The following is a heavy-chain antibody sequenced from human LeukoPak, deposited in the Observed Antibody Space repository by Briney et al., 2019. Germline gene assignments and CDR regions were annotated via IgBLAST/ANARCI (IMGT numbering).Heavy chain of an antibody. Sequence: GSLRLSCAASEFTFGNYAMSWVRQPPGKGLEWIGEIYHSGSTNYNPSLKSRVTISVDKSKNQFSLKLNSVTAADTAVYYCARDRFDFWSGYHTLDWFDPWGQGTLVTVSS. CDR2: IYHSGST. J-gene: IGHJ5*02. V-gene: IGHV4-4*02. D-gene: IGHD3-3*01. CDR3: ARDRFDFWSGYHTLDWFDP. CDR1: EFTFGNYAM.